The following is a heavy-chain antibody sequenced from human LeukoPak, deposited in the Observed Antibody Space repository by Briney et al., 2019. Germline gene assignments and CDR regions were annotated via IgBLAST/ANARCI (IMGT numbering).Heavy chain of an antibody. J-gene: IGHJ4*02. CDR2: IYYSGST. CDR1: GGSISGYY. V-gene: IGHV4-59*08. Sequence: SETLSLTCTVSGGSISGYYWSWIRQPPGKGLEWIGYIYYSGSTNYNPSLKSRVTISVDTSKNQFSLKLSSVTAADTAVYYCARRRGYSYGPLDYWGRGTLVTVSS. D-gene: IGHD5-18*01. CDR3: ARRRGYSYGPLDY.